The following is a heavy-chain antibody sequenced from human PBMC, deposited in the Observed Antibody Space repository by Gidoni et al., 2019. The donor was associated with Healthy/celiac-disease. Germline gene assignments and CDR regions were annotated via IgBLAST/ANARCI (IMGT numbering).Heavy chain of an antibody. V-gene: IGHV3-66*02. Sequence: EVPLVESGGGLVHPAGSLILSCAASGFTVSSNYMGWVRQAPGKGLEWVSVIYSGGSTYYADSVKRRFTISRDNSKNTLYLQMNSLRAEDTAVYYCARAFYGSGSSPSGYWGQGTLVTVSS. CDR3: ARAFYGSGSSPSGY. CDR1: GFTVSSNY. CDR2: IYSGGST. D-gene: IGHD3-10*01. J-gene: IGHJ4*02.